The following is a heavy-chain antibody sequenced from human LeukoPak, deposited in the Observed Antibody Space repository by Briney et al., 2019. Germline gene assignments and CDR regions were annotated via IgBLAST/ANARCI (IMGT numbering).Heavy chain of an antibody. V-gene: IGHV4-59*01. D-gene: IGHD3-10*01. CDR2: IYYSGST. CDR3: ASALYGSGVGDY. J-gene: IGHJ4*02. CDR1: GGSISSYY. Sequence: SETLSLTCTASGGSISSYYWSWIRQPPGKGLEWIGYIYYSGSTNYNPSLKSRVTISVDTSKNQFSLKLSSVTAADTAVYYCASALYGSGVGDYWGQGTLVTVSS.